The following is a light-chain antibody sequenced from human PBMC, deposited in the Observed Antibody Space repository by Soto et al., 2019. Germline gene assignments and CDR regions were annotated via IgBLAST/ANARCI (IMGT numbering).Light chain of an antibody. Sequence: DIVMTQSPDSLAVSLGERATINYKSSQSVLYSSNNKNYLAWYQQKPGQPPKLLIYWASTRESGVPDRFSGSGSGTDFTLTISSLQAEDVAVYYCHQYSSIPLFGGGTKVEIK. V-gene: IGKV4-1*01. J-gene: IGKJ4*01. CDR3: HQYSSIPL. CDR2: WAS. CDR1: QSVLYSSNNKNY.